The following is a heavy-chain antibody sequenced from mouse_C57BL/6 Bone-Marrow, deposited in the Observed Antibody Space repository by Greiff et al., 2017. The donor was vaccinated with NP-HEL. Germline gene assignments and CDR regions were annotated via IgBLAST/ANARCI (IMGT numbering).Heavy chain of an antibody. V-gene: IGHV1-59*01. D-gene: IGHD4-1*01. CDR3: ARWPLTGTRAMDY. CDR1: GYTFTSYW. CDR2: IDPSDSYT. J-gene: IGHJ4*01. Sequence: QVQLQQSGAELVRPGTSVKLSCKASGYTFTSYWMHWVKQRPGQGLEWIGVIDPSDSYTNYNQKFKGKATLTVDTSSSTAYMQLSSLTSEDSAVYYCARWPLTGTRAMDYWGQGTSVTVAS.